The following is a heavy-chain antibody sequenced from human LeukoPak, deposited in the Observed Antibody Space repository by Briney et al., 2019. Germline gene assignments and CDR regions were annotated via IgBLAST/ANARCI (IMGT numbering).Heavy chain of an antibody. D-gene: IGHD6-6*01. CDR2: INHSGST. J-gene: IGHJ4*02. CDR3: ARGVPIAAHPTTYYFDY. Sequence: PSETLSLTCAVYGGSFSVYYWSWIRQPPGKGLEWIGEINHSGSTNYNPSLKSRVTISVDTSKNQFSLKLSSVTAADTAVYYCARGVPIAAHPTTYYFDYWGQGTLVTVSS. V-gene: IGHV4-34*01. CDR1: GGSFSVYY.